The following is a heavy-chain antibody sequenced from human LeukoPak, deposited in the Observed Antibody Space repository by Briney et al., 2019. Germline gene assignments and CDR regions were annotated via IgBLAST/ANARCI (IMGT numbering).Heavy chain of an antibody. CDR1: VGSISSYY. CDR2: IYYSGST. CDR3: ARSQPTYNWFDP. J-gene: IGHJ5*02. D-gene: IGHD1-14*01. Sequence: SETLSLTCTVSVGSISSYYWSWIRQPPGKGLGWMGYIYYSGSTNYNPSLKSRVTISVDTSKNQFSLKLSSVTAADTAVYYCARSQPTYNWFDPWGQGTLVTVS. V-gene: IGHV4-59*08.